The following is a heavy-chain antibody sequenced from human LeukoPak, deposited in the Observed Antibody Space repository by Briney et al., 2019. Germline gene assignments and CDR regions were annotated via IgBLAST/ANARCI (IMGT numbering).Heavy chain of an antibody. Sequence: SQTLSLTCTVSGASFSSGDQYWNWIRQRPGEGLEWIGSIHPSGTLFNNPSLESRVTISIDTSKNQFSLNLNSVTAADTAVYFCSRGLDSRKLGYWGQGTLVTVSS. CDR1: GASFSSGDQY. V-gene: IGHV4-31*03. D-gene: IGHD3-22*01. CDR3: SRGLDSRKLGY. J-gene: IGHJ4*02. CDR2: IHPSGTL.